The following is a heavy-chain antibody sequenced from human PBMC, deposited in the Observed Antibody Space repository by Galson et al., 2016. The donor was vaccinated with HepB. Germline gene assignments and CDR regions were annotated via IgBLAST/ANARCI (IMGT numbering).Heavy chain of an antibody. CDR2: VWFDESNK. CDR1: GFTFKKYG. J-gene: IGHJ6*02. CDR3: ARDPGRDDGMDV. V-gene: IGHV3-33*01. D-gene: IGHD3-10*01. Sequence: SLRLSCAASGFTFKKYGMHWVRQAPCKGLEWVAVVWFDESNKHYADSVKGRFTISRDNSKNTVYLYMNSLRAEDTAVFYCARDPGRDDGMDVWGQGTTVTVSS.